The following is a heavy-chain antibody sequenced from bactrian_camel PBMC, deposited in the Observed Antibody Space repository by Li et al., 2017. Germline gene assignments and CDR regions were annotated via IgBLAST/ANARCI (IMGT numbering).Heavy chain of an antibody. Sequence: VQLVESGGGSVQAGGSLTLSCVATGYIYSSDCMAWFRQAEGKEREGVAGIAERDGSTFYGASVKGRFTIRHDVAKHMLYLEMNGLKFDDTAMYYCAIGYECPGLDRDNFGYWGQGTQVTVS. D-gene: IGHD3*01. V-gene: IGHV3S1*01. CDR2: IAERDGST. J-gene: IGHJ4*01. CDR1: GYIYSSDC. CDR3: AIGYECPGLDRDNFGY.